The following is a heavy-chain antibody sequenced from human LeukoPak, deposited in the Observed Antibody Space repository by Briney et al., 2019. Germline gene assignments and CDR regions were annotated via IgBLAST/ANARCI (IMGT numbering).Heavy chain of an antibody. J-gene: IGHJ5*02. Sequence: GASVKVSCKASGYTFTSYGISWVRQAPGQGLEWMGWISAYNGNTNYAQKLQGRVTMTTDTSTSTAYMELRSLRSDDTAVYYCARFKAQSRYFDWLRGPHWFDPWGQGTLATVSS. V-gene: IGHV1-18*01. D-gene: IGHD3-9*01. CDR1: GYTFTSYG. CDR3: ARFKAQSRYFDWLRGPHWFDP. CDR2: ISAYNGNT.